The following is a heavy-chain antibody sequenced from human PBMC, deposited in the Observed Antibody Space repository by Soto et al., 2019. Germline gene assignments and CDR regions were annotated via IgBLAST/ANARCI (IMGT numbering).Heavy chain of an antibody. CDR2: ISHDGINK. Sequence: QVRLVESGGGVVQPGRSLSLSCTASGFSFSSYAMYWFRQPPGKGLEWVAVISHDGINKHYADSVKGRVTVSRDNSNHSLDLQLNSLRGEETALYYCARDMYSSDYFVKWFEPWGQGTLVTVSS. J-gene: IGHJ5*02. V-gene: IGHV3-30-3*01. D-gene: IGHD6-19*01. CDR3: ARDMYSSDYFVKWFEP. CDR1: GFSFSSYA.